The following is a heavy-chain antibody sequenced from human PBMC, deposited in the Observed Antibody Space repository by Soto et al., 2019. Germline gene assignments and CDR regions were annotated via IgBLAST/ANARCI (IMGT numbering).Heavy chain of an antibody. Sequence: ASVKVSCKASGYTFTGYFVHWVRQAPGQGLEWMGWINPNNGDTNYAQNFQGRVTMTRDTSINTAYMELSRLRSDDTAVYYCARIKTYYDSRVGIAYWGQGALVSVSS. V-gene: IGHV1-2*02. J-gene: IGHJ4*02. CDR1: GYTFTGYF. D-gene: IGHD3-22*01. CDR3: ARIKTYYDSRVGIAY. CDR2: INPNNGDT.